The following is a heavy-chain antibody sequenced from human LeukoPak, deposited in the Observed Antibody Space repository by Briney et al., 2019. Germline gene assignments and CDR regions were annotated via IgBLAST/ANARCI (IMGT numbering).Heavy chain of an antibody. V-gene: IGHV1-2*04. CDR3: ARDVKAGTIYYGMDV. D-gene: IGHD6-19*01. CDR2: INPNSGGT. CDR1: GYTFTGYY. Sequence: ASVKVSCKASGYTFTGYYMHWVRQAPGQGLEWMGWINPNSGGTNYAQKFQGWVTMTRDTSISTAYMELSRLRSDDTAVYYCARDVKAGTIYYGMDVWGQGTTVTVSS. J-gene: IGHJ6*02.